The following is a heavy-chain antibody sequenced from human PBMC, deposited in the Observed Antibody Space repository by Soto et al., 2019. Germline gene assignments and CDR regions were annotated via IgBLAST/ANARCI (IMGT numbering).Heavy chain of an antibody. V-gene: IGHV4-59*08. CDR1: GGSISSYY. CDR3: ARRRYGDYIDY. CDR2: IYYSGST. J-gene: IGHJ4*02. Sequence: PSETLSLTCTVSGGSISSYYWSGIRQPPGKGLEWIGYIYYSGSTNYNPSLKSRVTISVDTSKNQFSLKLSSVTAADTAVYYCARRRYGDYIDYWGQGTLVTVSS. D-gene: IGHD4-17*01.